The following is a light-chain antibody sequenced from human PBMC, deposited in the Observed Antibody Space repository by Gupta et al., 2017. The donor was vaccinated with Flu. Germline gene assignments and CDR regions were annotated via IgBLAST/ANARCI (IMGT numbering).Light chain of an antibody. CDR2: EDN. CDR3: QSYHLTDQI. Sequence: FMLTQPHCVSVAPGKTISISSNRSSRDIASNYVQWYQPRPGSSPTPVIYEDNPRPSGVPARFSGSIDSSSSSASLAISGLQPEDEADYDCQSYHLTDQIFGGGTKLTVL. CDR1: SRDIASNY. V-gene: IGLV6-57*01. J-gene: IGLJ2*01.